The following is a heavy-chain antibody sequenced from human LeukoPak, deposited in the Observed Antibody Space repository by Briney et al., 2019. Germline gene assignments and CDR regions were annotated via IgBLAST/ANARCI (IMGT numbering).Heavy chain of an antibody. Sequence: GGSLRLSCAASGFTFSSYGMHWVRQAPGKGLEWVTLIWSDGSKKYYADSVKGRFTISRDNSKNTLYLQMNSLRAEGTAVYYCARESRGAMDVWGQGTTVTVSS. CDR3: ARESRGAMDV. CDR1: GFTFSSYG. J-gene: IGHJ6*02. D-gene: IGHD4-17*01. V-gene: IGHV3-33*01. CDR2: IWSDGSKK.